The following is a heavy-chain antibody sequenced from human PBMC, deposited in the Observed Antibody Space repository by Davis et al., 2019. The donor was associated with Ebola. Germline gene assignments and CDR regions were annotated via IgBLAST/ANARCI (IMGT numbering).Heavy chain of an antibody. V-gene: IGHV1-46*01. D-gene: IGHD1-26*01. CDR3: ARGERLLRGDY. Sequence: AASVKVSCKASGYTFTNYFMHWVRQAPGQGLEWMGINNPRGGSTSYAQKFQGRVTMTRDTSTSTVYMELSSLRSEDTAVYYCARGERLLRGDYWGQGTLVTVSS. CDR2: NNPRGGST. J-gene: IGHJ4*02. CDR1: GYTFTNYF.